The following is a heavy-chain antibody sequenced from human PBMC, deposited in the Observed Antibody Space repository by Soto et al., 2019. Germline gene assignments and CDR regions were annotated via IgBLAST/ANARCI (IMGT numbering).Heavy chain of an antibody. Sequence: GGSLRLSCAASGFTFSDYYMSWIRQAPGRGLEWLSYISGTSSYINYADSVRGRFTISRDNAKNSLYLQMDSLKAEDTAVYYCARDPLWGTAMVLWYFDLWGRGTLVTVSS. D-gene: IGHD5-18*01. V-gene: IGHV3-11*05. CDR1: GFTFSDYY. CDR3: ARDPLWGTAMVLWYFDL. CDR2: ISGTSSYI. J-gene: IGHJ2*01.